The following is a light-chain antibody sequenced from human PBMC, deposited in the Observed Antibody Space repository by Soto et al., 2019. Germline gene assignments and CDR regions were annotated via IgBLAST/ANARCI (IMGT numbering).Light chain of an antibody. CDR1: QDIRSD. Sequence: ASQMTQSPSSLSASVGDRVTVTCRASQDIRSDVGWYQQKPGQAPKVLMYAASRLHSGVPSRFSGSGSGTNFVLTISSLQPEDVATYYCLQNNNYPLTFGGGTKVDIK. CDR3: LQNNNYPLT. CDR2: AAS. J-gene: IGKJ4*01. V-gene: IGKV1-6*01.